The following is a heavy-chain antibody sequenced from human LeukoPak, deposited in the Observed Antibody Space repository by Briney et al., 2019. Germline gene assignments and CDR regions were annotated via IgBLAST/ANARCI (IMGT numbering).Heavy chain of an antibody. D-gene: IGHD3-16*02. Sequence: GGSLRLSCAVSGFIVSGIHVNWVRQAPGKGLEWVSIIYSGGSAYYADSMKGRFTISRENAKNTLFLQMSRLRAEDTATYYCVRPQILSDDIYNVWGQGRMVTVSS. CDR2: IYSGGSA. J-gene: IGHJ3*01. CDR1: GFIVSGIH. V-gene: IGHV3-66*04. CDR3: VRPQILSDDIYNV.